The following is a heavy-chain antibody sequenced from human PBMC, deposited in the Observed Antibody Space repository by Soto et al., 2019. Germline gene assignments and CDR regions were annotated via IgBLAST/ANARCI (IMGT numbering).Heavy chain of an antibody. CDR1: GGSISSGSYY. J-gene: IGHJ4*02. D-gene: IGHD6-6*01. CDR2: IYYSGST. CDR3: VRGRSSYQLDY. V-gene: IGHV4-31*03. Sequence: TLSLTCTVSGGSISSGSYYWSWIRQHPGKGLEWIGYIYYSGSTYYNPSLKSRFTISADTPKNQFSLQLSSVTAADTAVYYCVRGRSSYQLDYWGLGTLVTVSS.